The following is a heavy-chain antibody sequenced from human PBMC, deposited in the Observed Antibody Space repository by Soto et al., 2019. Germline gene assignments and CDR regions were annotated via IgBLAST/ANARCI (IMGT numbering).Heavy chain of an antibody. CDR1: GGSISSYY. Sequence: SETLSLTCTVSGGSISSYYWSWIRQPPGKGLEWIGYIYYSGSTNYNPSLKSRVTISVDTSKNQFSLKLSSVTAADTAVYYCARARNGSGSYYGDFDYWGQGTLVTVSS. CDR3: ARARNGSGSYYGDFDY. D-gene: IGHD3-10*01. V-gene: IGHV4-59*01. CDR2: IYYSGST. J-gene: IGHJ4*02.